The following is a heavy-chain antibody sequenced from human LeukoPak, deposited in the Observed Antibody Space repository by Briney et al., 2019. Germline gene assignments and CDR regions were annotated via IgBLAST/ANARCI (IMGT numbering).Heavy chain of an antibody. CDR1: GYSFTSYW. CDR2: IYPGDSDT. J-gene: IGHJ6*03. CDR3: ASRTSSDYYYYYMDV. V-gene: IGHV5-51*01. Sequence: GESLKNSCKGSGYSFTSYWIGWVRQMPGKGLEWMGIIYPGDSDTRYSPSFQGQVTISADKSISTAYLQWSSLKASDTAMYYCASRTSSDYYYYYMDVWGKGTTVTVSS.